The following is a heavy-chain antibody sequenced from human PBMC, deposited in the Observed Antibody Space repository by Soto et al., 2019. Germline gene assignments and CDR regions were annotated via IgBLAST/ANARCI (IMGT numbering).Heavy chain of an antibody. V-gene: IGHV3-30-3*01. CDR1: GFTFSSYA. CDR2: ISYDGSNK. D-gene: IGHD4-17*01. CDR3: ASPTTVTTAFYYDIDV. Sequence: QVQLVKSGGGVVQPGRSLRLSCAASGFTFSSYAMHWVRQAPGKGLEWVAVISYDGSNKYYADSVKGRFTISRDNSKNTLYLQMNSLRAEDTAVYYCASPTTVTTAFYYDIDVWRQGTTVTVSS. J-gene: IGHJ6*02.